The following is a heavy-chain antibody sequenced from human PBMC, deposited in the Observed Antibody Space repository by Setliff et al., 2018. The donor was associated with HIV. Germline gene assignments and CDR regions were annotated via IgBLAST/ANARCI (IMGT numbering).Heavy chain of an antibody. CDR1: GYTFTNYY. CDR2: INPSGGST. D-gene: IGHD2-2*01. V-gene: IGHV1-46*01. Sequence: ASVKVSCKASGYTFTNYYMHWVRQAPGQGLEWMGIINPSGGSTSHAQKFQGRVNMTRDTSTSTVHMEVSSLRSEDTAVYYCAREGSFVPAAPLGNGNRILDFWGHGTMVTVSS. CDR3: AREGSFVPAAPLGNGNRILDF. J-gene: IGHJ4*03.